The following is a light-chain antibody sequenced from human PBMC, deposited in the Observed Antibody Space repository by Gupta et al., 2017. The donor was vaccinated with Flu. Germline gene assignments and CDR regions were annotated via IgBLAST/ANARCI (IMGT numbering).Light chain of an antibody. CDR2: EVK. CDR3: SSYTRIDTVV. V-gene: IGLV2-14*01. J-gene: IGLJ3*02. CDR1: SSGVGDYDY. Sequence: SITISCTATSSGVGDYDYVSWYQQHPGQAPKLILYEVKNRPSGISDRVSGSKSGKTASLTIAGLQAEDEAHYFCSSYTRIDTVVFGGGTKLTVL.